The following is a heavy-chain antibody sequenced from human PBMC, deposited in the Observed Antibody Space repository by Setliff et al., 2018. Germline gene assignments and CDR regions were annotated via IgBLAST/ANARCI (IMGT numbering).Heavy chain of an antibody. CDR1: GFTFDDYV. Sequence: SGGSLRLSCAASGFTFDDYVMSWVRQAPGKGLEWVSGLSWNGDDTGYADSVKGRFTISRDNAKNSLYLQMNNLRVEDTAIYYCARLDYGSPAEYWGQGTLVTVSS. J-gene: IGHJ4*02. D-gene: IGHD4-17*01. V-gene: IGHV3-20*04. CDR2: LSWNGDDT. CDR3: ARLDYGSPAEY.